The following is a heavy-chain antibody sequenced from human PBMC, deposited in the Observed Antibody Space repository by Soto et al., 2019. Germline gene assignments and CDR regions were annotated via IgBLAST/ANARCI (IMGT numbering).Heavy chain of an antibody. J-gene: IGHJ6*02. V-gene: IGHV1-69*01. CDR1: GGTFSSYA. CDR3: ARALLLDIVAMSAAGYDYGMDV. D-gene: IGHD2-2*03. Sequence: QLQLVQSGAEVKKPGSSVKVSCKASGGTFSSYAISWVRQAPGQGLQWMGGIIPMLGRANDAQKFQGRVTITADESTSTADMELPSLRSEYTAVYYCARALLLDIVAMSAAGYDYGMDVWGQGTTVTVS. CDR2: IIPMLGRA.